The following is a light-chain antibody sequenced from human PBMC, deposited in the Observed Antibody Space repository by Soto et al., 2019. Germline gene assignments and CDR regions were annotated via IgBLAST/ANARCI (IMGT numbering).Light chain of an antibody. CDR2: DAS. CDR1: QSVSGY. V-gene: IGKV3-11*01. J-gene: IGKJ5*01. CDR3: QQRSNWPPIT. Sequence: THSPSTLSASVLYGATLSFRASQSVSGYLAWFQQKPGQAPRLLIYDASNRATGIPARFSGSGSETDFTLTISSLEPEDFAVYYCQQRSNWPPITFGQGTRLEI.